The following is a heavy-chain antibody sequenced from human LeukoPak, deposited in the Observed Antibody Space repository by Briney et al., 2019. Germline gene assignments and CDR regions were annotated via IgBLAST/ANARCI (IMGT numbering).Heavy chain of an antibody. CDR1: GFTFSSYS. Sequence: GGSLRLSCAASGFTFSSYSMNWVRQAPGKGLEWVSYISTSGSNILYADSVKGRFTVSRDSAKNSLYLQMNSLTAEDTAVYYCARERGKDFDYWGQGTLVTVSS. J-gene: IGHJ4*02. D-gene: IGHD3-10*01. V-gene: IGHV3-48*04. CDR3: ARERGKDFDY. CDR2: ISTSGSNI.